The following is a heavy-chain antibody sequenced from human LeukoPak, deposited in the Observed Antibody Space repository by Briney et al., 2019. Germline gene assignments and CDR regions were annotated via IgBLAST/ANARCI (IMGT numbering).Heavy chain of an antibody. V-gene: IGHV4-59*01. CDR2: IYYSGST. D-gene: IGHD3-22*01. Sequence: SETLSLTXTVSGGSISSYYWSWIRQPPGKGVEWIGYIYYSGSTNYNPSLKSRVTISVDTSKNQFSLKLSSVTATDTAVYYCARFYYDSSGYYYFDYWGQGTLVTVSS. CDR1: GGSISSYY. J-gene: IGHJ4*02. CDR3: ARFYYDSSGYYYFDY.